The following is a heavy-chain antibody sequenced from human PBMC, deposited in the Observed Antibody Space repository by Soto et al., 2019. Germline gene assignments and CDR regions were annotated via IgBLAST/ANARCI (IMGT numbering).Heavy chain of an antibody. J-gene: IGHJ6*02. D-gene: IGHD3-10*01. Sequence: QVQLQESGPGLVKPSQTLSLTCTVSGGSISSGGYYWSWIRQHPGKGLEWIGNIYYSGSTYYNPALRSRVTISVDPSKNPFCLKLSSVGAADTAVYSCARESYGSGSYAYCDYGMDVWGQGTTVTVSS. CDR3: ARESYGSGSYAYCDYGMDV. V-gene: IGHV4-31*03. CDR2: IYYSGST. CDR1: GGSISSGGYY.